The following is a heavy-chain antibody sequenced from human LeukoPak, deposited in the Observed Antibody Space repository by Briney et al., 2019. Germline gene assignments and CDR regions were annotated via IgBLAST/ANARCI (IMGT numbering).Heavy chain of an antibody. D-gene: IGHD1-1*01. CDR2: IKQDGSQK. CDR1: GFTFSSYW. CDR3: ARDLEYGTRSLFVL. V-gene: IGHV3-7*01. Sequence: HTGGSLRLSCAASGFTFSSYWMSWVRQAPGKGLEWVANIKQDGSQKYYMDSVKGRFVISRDNAKNSLYLQMNSLRDEDTAVYYCARDLEYGTRSLFVLWGQGTLVTVSS. J-gene: IGHJ4*02.